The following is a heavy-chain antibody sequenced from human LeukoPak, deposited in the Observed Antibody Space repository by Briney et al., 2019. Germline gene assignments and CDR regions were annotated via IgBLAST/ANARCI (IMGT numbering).Heavy chain of an antibody. J-gene: IGHJ5*02. CDR1: GGTFSSYA. CDR3: ASGGRPMEYQLLYLGWFDP. V-gene: IGHV1-69*01. CDR2: IIPIFGTA. Sequence: SVKVSCKASGGTFSSYAISWVRQAPGQGLEWVGGIIPIFGTANYAQKFQGRVTITADESTSTAYMELSSLRSEDTAVYYCASGGRPMEYQLLYLGWFDPWGQGTLVTVSS. D-gene: IGHD2-2*02.